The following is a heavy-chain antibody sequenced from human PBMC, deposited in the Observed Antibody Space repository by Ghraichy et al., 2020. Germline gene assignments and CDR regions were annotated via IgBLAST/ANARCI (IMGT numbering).Heavy chain of an antibody. Sequence: SQTLSLTCAVYGGSFSGYYWSWIRQPPGKGLEWIGEINHSGSTNYNPSLKSRVTISVDTSKNQFSLKLSSVTAADTAVYYCARGGWMSADPFDYWGQGTLVTVSS. CDR1: GGSFSGYY. J-gene: IGHJ4*02. CDR3: ARGGWMSADPFDY. V-gene: IGHV4-34*01. CDR2: INHSGST. D-gene: IGHD5-12*01.